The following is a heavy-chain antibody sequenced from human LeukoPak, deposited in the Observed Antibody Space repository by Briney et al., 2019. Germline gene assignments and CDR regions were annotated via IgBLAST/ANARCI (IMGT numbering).Heavy chain of an antibody. Sequence: PGRFLRLSCAASGFTFSSYGMHWVRQAPGKGLEWVAVISYDGSNKYYADSVKGRFTISRDNSKNTLYLQMNSLRAEGTAVYYCAKDPYCGGDCLPEELRLPGAFDIGGQGTMVTVSS. J-gene: IGHJ3*02. D-gene: IGHD2-21*02. CDR3: AKDPYCGGDCLPEELRLPGAFDI. V-gene: IGHV3-30*18. CDR2: ISYDGSNK. CDR1: GFTFSSYG.